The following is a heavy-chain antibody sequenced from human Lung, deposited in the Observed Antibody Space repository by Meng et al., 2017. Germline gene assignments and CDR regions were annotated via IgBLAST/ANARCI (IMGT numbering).Heavy chain of an antibody. CDR3: ARDEDISAAGKLFGDY. Sequence: VELVQAGPGGKKAGAAVKLSCKPSGYTFAAYLIHWLRQAPGQGLEWMGRIDPNNDHTQYAQNFQGRVTMTSDTSISTVYMELNGLRSDDTAVYYCARDEDISAAGKLFGDYWGQGTLVTVSS. D-gene: IGHD6-13*01. CDR2: IDPNNDHT. J-gene: IGHJ4*02. V-gene: IGHV1-2*06. CDR1: GYTFAAYL.